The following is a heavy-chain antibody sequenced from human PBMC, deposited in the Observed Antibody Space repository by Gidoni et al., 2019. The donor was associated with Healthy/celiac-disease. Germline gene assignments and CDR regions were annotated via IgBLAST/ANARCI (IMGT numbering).Heavy chain of an antibody. CDR1: GFTFSSYE. J-gene: IGHJ1*01. D-gene: IGHD3-22*01. CDR2: ISSSGSTI. V-gene: IGHV3-48*03. Sequence: EVQLVESGGGLVQPGGSLRLSCAASGFTFSSYEMHWVRQAPGKGLEWVSYISSSGSTIYYADSVKGRFTISRDNAKNSLYLQMNSLRAEDTAVYYCARGTPLEYYYDSSAFQHWGQGTLVTVSS. CDR3: ARGTPLEYYYDSSAFQH.